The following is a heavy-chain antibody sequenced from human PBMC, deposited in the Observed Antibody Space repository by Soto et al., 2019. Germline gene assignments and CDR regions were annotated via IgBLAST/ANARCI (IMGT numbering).Heavy chain of an antibody. D-gene: IGHD4-17*01. Sequence: SETLSLTCTVSGGSISSYYWSWIRQPPGKGLEWIGYIYSSGSTNYNPSLKGRVTMSLDTSKNQVSLNVTSVTAADTAVYYCARDVRRYYSDQFDSWGQGILVTVSS. V-gene: IGHV4-59*01. CDR2: IYSSGST. CDR3: ARDVRRYYSDQFDS. J-gene: IGHJ4*02. CDR1: GGSISSYY.